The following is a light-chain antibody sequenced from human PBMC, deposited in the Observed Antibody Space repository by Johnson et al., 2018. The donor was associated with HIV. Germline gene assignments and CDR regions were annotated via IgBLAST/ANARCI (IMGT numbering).Light chain of an antibody. J-gene: IGLJ1*01. V-gene: IGLV1-51*02. CDR3: GTWDNSLGVFYV. CDR1: SSNIGNNY. Sequence: QSVLTQPPSVSAAPGQKVTISCSGSSSNIGNNYVSWYQQLPGTAPKLLIYENDKRPSGIPDRFSGSKSGTSATLGITGLQTGDEADYYFGTWDNSLGVFYVFGTGTKVTVL. CDR2: END.